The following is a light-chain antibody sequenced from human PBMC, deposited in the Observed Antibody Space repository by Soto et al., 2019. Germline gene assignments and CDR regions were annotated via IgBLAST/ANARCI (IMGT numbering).Light chain of an antibody. CDR2: DVS. V-gene: IGLV2-11*01. CDR3: CSYAGSYTWV. CDR1: SSDVGGYNY. J-gene: IGLJ3*02. Sequence: QSVLTQPRSVSGSPGQSVTISCTGTSSDVGGYNYVFWYQQHPGKAPKLMIYDVSKRPSGVPDRFSDSKSGNTASLTISGLQAEDEADYYCCSYAGSYTWVFGGGTKLTVL.